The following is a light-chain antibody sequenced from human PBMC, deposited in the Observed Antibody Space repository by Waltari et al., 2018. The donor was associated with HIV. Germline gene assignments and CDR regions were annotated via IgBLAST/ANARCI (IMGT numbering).Light chain of an antibody. CDR2: AAS. V-gene: IGKV1-8*01. CDR3: QQYYSYPPWT. CDR1: QGISSY. Sequence: AIRMTQSHSSFSASTGNRVTIPCRASQGISSYLAWYKQKPGKAPKLLLYAASTLQSGVPSRFSGSGSGTDFTLPISCLQSEDFATYYCQQYYSYPPWTFGQGTKVEIK. J-gene: IGKJ1*01.